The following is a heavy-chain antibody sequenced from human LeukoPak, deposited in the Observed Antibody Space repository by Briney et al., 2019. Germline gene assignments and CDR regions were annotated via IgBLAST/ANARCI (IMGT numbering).Heavy chain of an antibody. Sequence: PVKVSCKASGGTFSSYAISWVRQAPGQGLEWMGRIIPILGIANYAQKFQGRVTITADKSTSTAYMELSSLRSEDTAVYYCARTTTYYYDSSGYYAAFDIWGQGTMVTVSS. CDR2: IIPILGIA. CDR3: ARTTTYYYDSSGYYAAFDI. D-gene: IGHD3-22*01. V-gene: IGHV1-69*04. CDR1: GGTFSSYA. J-gene: IGHJ3*02.